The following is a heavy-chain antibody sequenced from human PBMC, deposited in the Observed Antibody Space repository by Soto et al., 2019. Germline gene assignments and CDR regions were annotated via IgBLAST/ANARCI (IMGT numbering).Heavy chain of an antibody. Sequence: LVKGAWKAAGYAFTVYLIGWLIPAPGQGLEWMGWISAYNGNTNYAQKLQGRVTMTTDTSKSTANMELRSLKSDDTSVYYYEREYDDGSVPGYWGQGTLDTVSP. J-gene: IGHJ4*02. V-gene: IGHV1-18*01. CDR3: EREYDDGSVPGY. CDR2: ISAYNGNT. D-gene: IGHD3-10*01. CDR1: GYAFTVYL.